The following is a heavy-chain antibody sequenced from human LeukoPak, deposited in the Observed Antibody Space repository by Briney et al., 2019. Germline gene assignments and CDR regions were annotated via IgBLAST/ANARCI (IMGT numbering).Heavy chain of an antibody. CDR3: ARDPTPGDPPHY. V-gene: IGHV3-21*01. J-gene: IGHJ4*02. Sequence: GGSLRLSCAASGFTFSSYSMNWGRQAPGKGLEWVSSISSSSYIYYADSVKGRFTISRDNAKNSLYLQMNSLRAEDTAVYYCARDPTPGDPPHYWGQGTLVTVSS. CDR2: ISSSSYI. CDR1: GFTFSSYS. D-gene: IGHD4-17*01.